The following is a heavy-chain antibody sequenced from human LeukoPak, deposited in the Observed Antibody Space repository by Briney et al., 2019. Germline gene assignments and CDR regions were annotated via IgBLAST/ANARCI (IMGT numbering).Heavy chain of an antibody. CDR2: IYPGDSDT. V-gene: IGHV5-51*01. J-gene: IGHJ1*01. CDR3: ARLVTVAGTDIAEYFQH. CDR1: GYSFTSYW. D-gene: IGHD6-19*01. Sequence: GESLKISCKCSGYSFTSYWIGWVRQLPGKGLEWMGIIYPGDSDTRYSPSFQGQVTISADKSISTAYLQWSSLKASDTAMYYCARLVTVAGTDIAEYFQHWGQGTLVTVSS.